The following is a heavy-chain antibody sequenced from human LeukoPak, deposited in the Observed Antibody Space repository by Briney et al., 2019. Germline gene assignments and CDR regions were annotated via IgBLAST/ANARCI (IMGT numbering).Heavy chain of an antibody. CDR1: GFTFSSYP. CDR3: AREPSDIVVDYYYYGMGV. J-gene: IGHJ6*02. CDR2: ISYGGSNS. V-gene: IGHV3-30-3*01. Sequence: PGGSLTLYCAASGFTFSSYPMHWLPQAPGKGLEGGAVISYGGSNSDYASSEKGRFTITRDNSKSALYLQMNRLRAKDTAVYYCAREPSDIVVDYYYYGMGVWGQGTTVTVSS. D-gene: IGHD2-15*01.